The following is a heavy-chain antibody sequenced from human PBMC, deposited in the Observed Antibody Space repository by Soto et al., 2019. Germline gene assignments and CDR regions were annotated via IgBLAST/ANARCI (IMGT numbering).Heavy chain of an antibody. CDR1: GFSFSSYA. J-gene: IGHJ4*02. CDR3: ARWSYLDY. CDR2: ISGSDGKT. V-gene: IGHV3-23*01. D-gene: IGHD2-15*01. Sequence: GSLRLSCAASGFSFSSYAMSWLRQAPGKGLEWVSTISGSDGKTFYADSVKGRFSISRDTSDNMLYLQMNSLRDDDTAVYYCARWSYLDYWGQGARVTVSS.